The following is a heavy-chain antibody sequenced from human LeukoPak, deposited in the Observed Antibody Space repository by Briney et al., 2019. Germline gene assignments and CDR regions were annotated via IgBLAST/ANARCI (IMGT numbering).Heavy chain of an antibody. CDR3: AKSGLNRFDY. D-gene: IGHD2-15*01. J-gene: IGHJ4*02. CDR1: GFTFSSYW. CDR2: IKPDGSEK. Sequence: PGGSLRLSCAASGFTFSSYWMSWVRQAPGKGLEWVANIKPDGSEKYYVDSVKGRFTISRDNSKNTLYLQMNSLRAEDTAVYYCAKSGLNRFDYWGQGTLVTVSS. V-gene: IGHV3-7*03.